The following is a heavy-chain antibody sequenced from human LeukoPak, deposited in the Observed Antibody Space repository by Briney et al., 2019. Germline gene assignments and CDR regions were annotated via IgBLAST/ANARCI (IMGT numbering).Heavy chain of an antibody. CDR2: ISGSGGST. Sequence: GGSLRLSCAASGFTFNTYTMNWVRQAPGKGLEWVSAISGSGGSTYYADSVKGRFTISRGNSKNTLYLQMNSLRAEDTAVYYCAKDGGGFQPHDYWGQGTLVTVSS. CDR1: GFTFNTYT. CDR3: AKDGGGFQPHDY. J-gene: IGHJ4*02. V-gene: IGHV3-23*01. D-gene: IGHD2-15*01.